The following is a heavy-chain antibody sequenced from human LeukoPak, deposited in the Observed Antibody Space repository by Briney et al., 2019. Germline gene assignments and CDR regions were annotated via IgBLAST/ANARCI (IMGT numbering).Heavy chain of an antibody. CDR1: GGSISSSCCY. Sequence: SETLSLTCTVSGGSISSSCCYWGWTRQPPGKGLEWIASIYYSGSTYYNPSLKSRVTISVDTSKNQFSLKLNYVTAADTAVYYCARRNYHFDYWGQGTLVTVSS. CDR2: IYYSGST. J-gene: IGHJ4*02. V-gene: IGHV4-39*01. CDR3: ARRNYHFDY. D-gene: IGHD1-7*01.